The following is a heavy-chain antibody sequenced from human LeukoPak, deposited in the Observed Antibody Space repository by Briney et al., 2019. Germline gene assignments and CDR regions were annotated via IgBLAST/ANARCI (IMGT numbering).Heavy chain of an antibody. J-gene: IGHJ4*02. V-gene: IGHV3-48*03. CDR3: ARDAMVRGVISRWDY. CDR2: ISSSGSTI. D-gene: IGHD3-10*01. CDR1: GFTFSSYE. Sequence: PGGSLRLSCAASGFTFSSYEMNWVRQAPGKGLEWVSYISSSGSTIYYADSVKGRFTISRDNAKNSLYLQMNSLRAEDTAVYYCARDAMVRGVISRWDYWGQRTLVTVSS.